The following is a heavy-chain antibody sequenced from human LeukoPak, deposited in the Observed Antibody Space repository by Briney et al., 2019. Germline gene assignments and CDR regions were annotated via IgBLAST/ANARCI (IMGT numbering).Heavy chain of an antibody. D-gene: IGHD4-17*01. J-gene: IGHJ4*02. Sequence: KPSETLSLTCTVSGDSISSYYWSWIRQPPGKGLEWIGYIYYSGNTNSNPSLKGRVTISLDTSKNQFSLRLSSVTAADTAVYYCARRVAVKPRYYFDYWGQGALVTVSS. CDR3: ARRVAVKPRYYFDY. V-gene: IGHV4-59*08. CDR2: IYYSGNT. CDR1: GDSISSYY.